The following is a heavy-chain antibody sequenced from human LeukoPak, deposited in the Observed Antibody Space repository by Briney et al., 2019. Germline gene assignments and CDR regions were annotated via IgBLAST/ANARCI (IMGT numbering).Heavy chain of an antibody. J-gene: IGHJ4*02. CDR2: MNPNSGNT. Sequence: SVTASCKASGYTFTSYDINWVRQATGQGREGMGWMNPNSGNTGYAQKFQGRVTMTRNTSISTAYMELSSLRSEDPAVYYCATIYPGAATGGNYWGQGTLVTVSS. CDR3: ATIYPGAATGGNY. D-gene: IGHD1-26*01. CDR1: GYTFTSYD. V-gene: IGHV1-8*01.